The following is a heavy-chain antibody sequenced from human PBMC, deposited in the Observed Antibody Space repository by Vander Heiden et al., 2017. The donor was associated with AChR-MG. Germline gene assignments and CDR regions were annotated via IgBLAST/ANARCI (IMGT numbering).Heavy chain of an antibody. CDR1: GGSLTNFY. Sequence: QVQLQESGPGLVNPSETLALTFTVSGGSLTNFYWSWVRQPAGKGLEWIGRIYIRGTTNYNPSLKGRATISVDTSKNQLSLQLTSVTAADTAIYYCARILSSGGPMGFFYYGVDGWGQGTTVTVSS. J-gene: IGHJ6*02. D-gene: IGHD1-26*01. CDR3: ARILSSGGPMGFFYYGVDG. CDR2: IYIRGTT. V-gene: IGHV4-4*07.